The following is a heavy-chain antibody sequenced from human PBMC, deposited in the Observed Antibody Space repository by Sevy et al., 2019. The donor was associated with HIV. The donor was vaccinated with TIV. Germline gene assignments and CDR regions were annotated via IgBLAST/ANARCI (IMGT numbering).Heavy chain of an antibody. CDR3: AGGGEGYYSRSAFDI. CDR1: RGTFSTYA. D-gene: IGHD2-2*01. Sequence: ASVKVSCKASRGTFSTYAISWVRQAPGQGLEWMGGIIPIFATANYEQKFQGRVTIIADESTSTAYMELSSLRSEDTGVYFWAGGGEGYYSRSAFDIWGQGTMVTVSS. CDR2: IIPIFATA. V-gene: IGHV1-69*13. J-gene: IGHJ3*02.